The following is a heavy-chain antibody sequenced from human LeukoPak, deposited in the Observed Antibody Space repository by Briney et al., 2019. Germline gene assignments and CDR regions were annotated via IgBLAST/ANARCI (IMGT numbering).Heavy chain of an antibody. CDR2: IIPILGIA. Sequence: SVKVSCKASGGTFSSYAISWVRQAPGRGLEWMGRIIPILGIANYAQKFQGRVTITADKSTSTAYMELSSLRSEDTAVYYCARHIIAAAGTPFDYWGQGTLVTVSS. CDR1: GGTFSSYA. CDR3: ARHIIAAAGTPFDY. J-gene: IGHJ4*02. D-gene: IGHD6-13*01. V-gene: IGHV1-69*04.